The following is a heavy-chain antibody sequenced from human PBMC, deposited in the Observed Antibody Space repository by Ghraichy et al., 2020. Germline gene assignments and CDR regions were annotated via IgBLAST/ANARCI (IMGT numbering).Heavy chain of an antibody. J-gene: IGHJ4*02. CDR3: ARERGYYDFWSGYPEYYFDY. V-gene: IGHV3-74*01. CDR2: INSDGSST. D-gene: IGHD3-3*01. CDR1: GFTFSSYW. Sequence: SCAASGFTFSSYWMHWVRQAPGKGLVWVSRINSDGSSTSYADSVKGRFTISRDNAKNTLYLQMNSLRAEDTAVYYCARERGYYDFWSGYPEYYFDYWGQGTLVTVSS.